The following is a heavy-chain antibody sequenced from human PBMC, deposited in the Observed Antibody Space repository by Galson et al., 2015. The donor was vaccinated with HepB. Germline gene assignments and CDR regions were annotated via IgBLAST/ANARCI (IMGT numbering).Heavy chain of an antibody. D-gene: IGHD3-10*01. J-gene: IGHJ6*02. V-gene: IGHV1-69*13. CDR1: GGTFSSYA. Sequence: SVKASCRASGGTFSSYAISWVRQAPGQGLEWMGGIIPIFGTANYAQKFQGRVTITADESTSTAYMELSSLRSEDTAVYYCARDGHVRGAPPYYYYYGMDVWGQGTTVTVSS. CDR2: IIPIFGTA. CDR3: ARDGHVRGAPPYYYYYGMDV.